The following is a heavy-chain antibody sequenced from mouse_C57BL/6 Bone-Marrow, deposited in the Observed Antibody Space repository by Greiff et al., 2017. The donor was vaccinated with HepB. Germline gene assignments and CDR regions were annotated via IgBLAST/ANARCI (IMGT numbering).Heavy chain of an antibody. Sequence: EVQGVESGGGLVQPKGSLKLSCAASGFSFNTYAMNWVRQAPGKGLEWVARIRSKSNNYATYYADSVKDRFTISRDDSESMLYLQMNNLKTEDTAMYYCVRQGYYGSSYVGWYFDVWGTGTTVTVSS. CDR3: VRQGYYGSSYVGWYFDV. D-gene: IGHD1-1*01. CDR1: GFSFNTYA. V-gene: IGHV10-1*01. CDR2: IRSKSNNYAT. J-gene: IGHJ1*03.